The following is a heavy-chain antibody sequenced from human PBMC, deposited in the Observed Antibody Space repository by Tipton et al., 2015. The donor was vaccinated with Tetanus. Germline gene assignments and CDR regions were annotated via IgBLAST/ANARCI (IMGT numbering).Heavy chain of an antibody. D-gene: IGHD7-27*01. Sequence: TLSLTCAVYGGSFSGYYWSWIRQPPGKGLEWIGEINHSGSTNYNPSLKSRVTISVDTSKNQFSLKLSSVTAADTAVYYCARGGWGLTNWFDPWGQGTLVTVSS. J-gene: IGHJ5*02. CDR1: GGSFSGYY. CDR3: ARGGWGLTNWFDP. CDR2: INHSGST. V-gene: IGHV4-34*01.